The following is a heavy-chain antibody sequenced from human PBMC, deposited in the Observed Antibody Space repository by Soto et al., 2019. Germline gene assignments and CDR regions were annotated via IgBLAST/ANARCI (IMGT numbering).Heavy chain of an antibody. CDR3: TTLSITIFGVVLMDV. V-gene: IGHV3-15*07. Sequence: PGGSLRLSCAASGFTFSNAWRNWVRQAPEKGLEWVGRIKSKTDGGTTDYAAPVKGRFTISRDDSKNTLYLQMNSLKTEDTAVYYCTTLSITIFGVVLMDVWGQGTTVTVSS. CDR2: IKSKTDGGTT. CDR1: GFTFSNAW. D-gene: IGHD3-3*01. J-gene: IGHJ6*02.